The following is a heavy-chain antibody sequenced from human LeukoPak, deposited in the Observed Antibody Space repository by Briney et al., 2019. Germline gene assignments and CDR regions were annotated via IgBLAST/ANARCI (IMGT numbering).Heavy chain of an antibody. V-gene: IGHV3-9*01. J-gene: IGHJ4*02. CDR2: ISWNSGDI. Sequence: GGSLRLSCAASGFIFDDYAMHWVRQAPGKGLEWVPGISWNSGDIGYADSVKGRFTISRDNAKNSLYLQMNSLRTEDTALYYCVRVRGYSYGYFDYWGQGTLVTVSS. D-gene: IGHD5-18*01. CDR3: VRVRGYSYGYFDY. CDR1: GFIFDDYA.